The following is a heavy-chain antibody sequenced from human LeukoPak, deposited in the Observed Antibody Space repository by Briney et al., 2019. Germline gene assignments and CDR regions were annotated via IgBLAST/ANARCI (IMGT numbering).Heavy chain of an antibody. J-gene: IGHJ4*02. V-gene: IGHV3-74*01. CDR1: GFTFSNYW. CDR3: ARGGDSINWYPSYFDY. D-gene: IGHD6-13*01. CDR2: IKSDGSST. Sequence: GGSLRLSCAASGFTFSNYWMHWVRQAPGKGPVWVSRIKSDGSSTRFADSVQGRFTISRDNGKNTLYLQMNSLRAEDTAVYYCARGGDSINWYPSYFDYWGQGALVTVSS.